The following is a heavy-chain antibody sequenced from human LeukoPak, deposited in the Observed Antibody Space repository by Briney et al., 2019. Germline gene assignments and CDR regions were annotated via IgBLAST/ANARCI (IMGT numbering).Heavy chain of an antibody. CDR2: ISAYNGNT. J-gene: IGHJ3*02. D-gene: IGHD3-16*02. CDR1: GYTFTSYG. Sequence: ASVKVSCKASGYTFTSYGISWVRQAPGQGLEWMGWISAYNGNTNYAQKLQGRVTMTTDTSTSTAYMELRSLRSDDTAVYYCARGLTLGYYDYVWGSYRSDAFDIWGQGTMVTVSS. V-gene: IGHV1-18*01. CDR3: ARGLTLGYYDYVWGSYRSDAFDI.